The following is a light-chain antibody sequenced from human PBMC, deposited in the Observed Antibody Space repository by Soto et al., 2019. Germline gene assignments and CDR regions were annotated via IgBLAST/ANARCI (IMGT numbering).Light chain of an antibody. Sequence: DIVLTQSPGTLSLSPGEGATLSCRASQSVRANYVAWYQQKPGQAPRVLIFDASSGATGIPDRFSGSGSGTDFTLAISRLEPEDFAVYYCLQYGTPPYTFGQGTKLDVK. CDR3: LQYGTPPYT. CDR2: DAS. J-gene: IGKJ2*01. CDR1: QSVRANY. V-gene: IGKV3-20*01.